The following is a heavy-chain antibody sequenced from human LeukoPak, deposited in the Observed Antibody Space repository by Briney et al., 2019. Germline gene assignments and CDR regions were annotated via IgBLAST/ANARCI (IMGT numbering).Heavy chain of an antibody. CDR2: VHISGTT. Sequence: PSETLSLTCSVSGGSIGNYYWSWIRQSAGQGLEWIGRVHISGTTNHNPSLERRVTISVDKSKNQFSLELTSVTAADTAVYYCAREHLDFCQGGPCPYYFDFWGQGTLVTVSS. CDR1: GGSIGNYY. CDR3: AREHLDFCQGGPCPYYFDF. D-gene: IGHD3-3*01. J-gene: IGHJ4*02. V-gene: IGHV4-4*07.